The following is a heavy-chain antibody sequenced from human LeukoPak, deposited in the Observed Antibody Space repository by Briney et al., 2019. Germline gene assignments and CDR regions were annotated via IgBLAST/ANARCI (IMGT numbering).Heavy chain of an antibody. J-gene: IGHJ6*03. V-gene: IGHV4-59*01. CDR3: ARGLRFLEWYNYYYMDV. D-gene: IGHD3-3*01. CDR1: GGSISSYY. Sequence: SETLSLTCTVSGGSISSYYWSWIRQPPGKGLEWIGYIYYSGSTNYSPSLKSRVTISVDTSKNQFSLKLSSVTAADTAVYYCARGLRFLEWYNYYYMDVWGKGTTVTVSS. CDR2: IYYSGST.